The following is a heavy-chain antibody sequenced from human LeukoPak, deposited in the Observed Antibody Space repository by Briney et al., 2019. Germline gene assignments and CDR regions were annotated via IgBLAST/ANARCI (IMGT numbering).Heavy chain of an antibody. CDR3: ARWQLPIGFDP. CDR1: GGSFSGYY. J-gene: IGHJ5*02. V-gene: IGHV4-34*01. Sequence: SETLSLTCAVYGGSFSGYYWSWIRQPPGKGLEWIGEINHSGSTNYSPSLKSRVTISVDTSKNQFSLKLSSVTAADTAVYYCARWQLPIGFDPWGQGTLVTVSS. D-gene: IGHD2-15*01. CDR2: INHSGST.